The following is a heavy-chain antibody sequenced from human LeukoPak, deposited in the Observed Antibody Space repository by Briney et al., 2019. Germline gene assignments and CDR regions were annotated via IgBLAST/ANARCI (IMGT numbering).Heavy chain of an antibody. CDR2: ISGSGGST. CDR3: AKDLSYGQQLRGGYYFDY. Sequence: GGSLRLSCAASGFTFSSYAMSWVRQAPGKGLEWVSAISGSGGSTYYADSVKGRFTVSRDNSKNTLYLQMNSLRAEDTAVYYCAKDLSYGQQLRGGYYFDYWGQGTLVTVSS. J-gene: IGHJ4*02. V-gene: IGHV3-23*01. D-gene: IGHD6-13*01. CDR1: GFTFSSYA.